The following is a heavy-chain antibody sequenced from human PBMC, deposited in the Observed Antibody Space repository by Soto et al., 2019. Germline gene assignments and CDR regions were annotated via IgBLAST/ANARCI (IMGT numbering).Heavy chain of an antibody. CDR3: ARGAHYYDSSGTDYFDY. J-gene: IGHJ4*02. Sequence: QVQLVQSGAEVKKPGSSVKVSCKASGDTFSSYAISWVRQAPGQGLEWMGGIIPIFGTANYAQKFQGRVTITADESTSTAYMELSSLRSEDTAVYYCARGAHYYDSSGTDYFDYWGQGTLVTVSS. V-gene: IGHV1-69*01. CDR2: IIPIFGTA. D-gene: IGHD3-22*01. CDR1: GDTFSSYA.